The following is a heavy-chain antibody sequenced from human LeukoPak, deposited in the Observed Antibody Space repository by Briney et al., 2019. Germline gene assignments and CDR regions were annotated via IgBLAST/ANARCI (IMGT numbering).Heavy chain of an antibody. D-gene: IGHD3-22*01. V-gene: IGHV3-21*01. CDR2: ISISSSYI. Sequence: PGGSLRLSCAASGFTFSSYSMNWVRQAPGKGLEWVSSISISSSYIYYADSVKGRFTISRDNAKNSLYLKMNSLRAEDTAVYYCARAFYDSSGYYHLVGSFDDWGQGTLVTVSS. CDR3: ARAFYDSSGYYHLVGSFDD. J-gene: IGHJ4*02. CDR1: GFTFSSYS.